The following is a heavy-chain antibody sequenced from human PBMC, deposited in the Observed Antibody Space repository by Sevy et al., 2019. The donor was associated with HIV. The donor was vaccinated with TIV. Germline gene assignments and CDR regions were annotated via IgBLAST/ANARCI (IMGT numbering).Heavy chain of an antibody. V-gene: IGHV1-8*01. J-gene: IGHJ3*02. CDR2: INPNSGNT. CDR3: ASVYSSRWDDAFDI. D-gene: IGHD6-13*01. Sequence: ASVKVSCKASGYTFTSYDFNWVRQATGQGLEWMGWINPNSGNTGYAQKFQGRVTMTRNTSISTAYMELSSLRSEETAVYYCASVYSSRWDDAFDIWGQGTMVTVSS. CDR1: GYTFTSYD.